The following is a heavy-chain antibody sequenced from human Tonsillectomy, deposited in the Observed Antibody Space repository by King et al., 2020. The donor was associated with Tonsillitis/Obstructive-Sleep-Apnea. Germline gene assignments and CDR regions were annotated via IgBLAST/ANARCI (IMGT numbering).Heavy chain of an antibody. J-gene: IGHJ4*02. D-gene: IGHD6-19*01. CDR1: GGSISSSSYY. V-gene: IGHV4-39*01. CDR3: ARPSRGSGPTPFAY. CDR2: IYYSGST. Sequence: QLQESGPGLVKPSETLSLTCTVSGGSISSSSYYWGWIRQPPGKGLEWIGSIYYSGSTYYNPSLKSRVTISVDTSKNQFSLKLSSVTAADTAVYYCARPSRGSGPTPFAYGGQRPLVTVSS.